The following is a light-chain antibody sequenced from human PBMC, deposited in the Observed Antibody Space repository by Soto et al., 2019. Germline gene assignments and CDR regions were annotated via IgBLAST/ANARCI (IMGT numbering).Light chain of an antibody. CDR2: GNT. Sequence: QSVLTQPPSVSWAPGQRFTISCTGSSSNIGAGYDVHWYLQLPGTAPKLLIYGNTNRPSGVPDRFSGSKSGSSASLAITGLQAEDEADYYCQSHDSSLHASVFGTGTKVTVL. CDR1: SSNIGAGYD. V-gene: IGLV1-40*01. J-gene: IGLJ1*01. CDR3: QSHDSSLHASV.